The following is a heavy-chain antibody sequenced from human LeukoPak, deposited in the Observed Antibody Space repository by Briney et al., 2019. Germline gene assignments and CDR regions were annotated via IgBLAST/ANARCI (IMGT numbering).Heavy chain of an antibody. D-gene: IGHD6-6*01. Sequence: PGGSLRLSCSVSGFTLDRHDIHWVRQAPGKGLEWVTFVSYDERKKYYADSVRGRFTISRDTSKNTLYLHMNNLTVDDTAVYYCAKGPEYRPGIEAWGQGTTVIVSS. V-gene: IGHV3-30*18. CDR3: AKGPEYRPGIEA. CDR1: GFTLDRHD. J-gene: IGHJ3*01. CDR2: VSYDERKK.